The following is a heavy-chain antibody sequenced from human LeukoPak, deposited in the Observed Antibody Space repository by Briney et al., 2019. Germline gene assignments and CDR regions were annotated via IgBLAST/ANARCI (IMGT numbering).Heavy chain of an antibody. CDR1: GYSFTSYW. Sequence: GESLKISCKGSGYSFTSYWLGWVRQIPGKGLEWMGIIYPGDSDTRYSPSFQGQVTISADKSISTAYLQWSSLKASDTAMYYCARLDRGYGDYGALGYWGQGTVVTVSS. CDR2: IYPGDSDT. J-gene: IGHJ4*02. CDR3: ARLDRGYGDYGALGY. D-gene: IGHD4-17*01. V-gene: IGHV5-51*01.